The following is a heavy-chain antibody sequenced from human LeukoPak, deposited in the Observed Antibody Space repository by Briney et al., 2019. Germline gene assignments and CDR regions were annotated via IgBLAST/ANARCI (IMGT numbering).Heavy chain of an antibody. V-gene: IGHV3-7*03. Sequence: GGSLRLSCAGSGFTFSSHWIGWVRQAPGKGLEWVAHINQDGSQKYYVDSVEGRFAISRDNSKNTLYLQMNSLRAEDTAVYYCAGWEGYYDSSALDYWGQGTLVTVSS. CDR3: AGWEGYYDSSALDY. CDR1: GFTFSSHW. CDR2: INQDGSQK. J-gene: IGHJ4*02. D-gene: IGHD3-22*01.